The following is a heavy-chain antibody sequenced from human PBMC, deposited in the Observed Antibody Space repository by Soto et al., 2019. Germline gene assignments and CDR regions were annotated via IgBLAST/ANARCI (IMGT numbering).Heavy chain of an antibody. CDR1: GYTFTDYW. Sequence: XESLNISCKGSGYTFTDYWIAWVRYMPGEGLESLGIIHPDDSDIRYSPSFQGQVTISADRSINTAYLQWGSLEASDTAIYYCARTSIAGIRGSFDYWGQGTLVTVSS. D-gene: IGHD2-21*01. J-gene: IGHJ4*02. CDR3: ARTSIAGIRGSFDY. CDR2: IHPDDSDI. V-gene: IGHV5-51*01.